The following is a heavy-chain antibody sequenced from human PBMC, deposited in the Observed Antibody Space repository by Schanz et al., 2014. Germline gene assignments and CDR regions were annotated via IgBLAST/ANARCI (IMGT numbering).Heavy chain of an antibody. V-gene: IGHV3-23*01. D-gene: IGHD3-10*01. Sequence: DVHLLESEGGLVQPGGSLRLSCAASEFTFSTDAMSWVRQAPGKGLEWLSVISGSGGSTYYADSVKGRFTISRDNSKNTLYLQMNSLRAEDTAVYYCAKGRFGELSAFDIWGQGTMVTVSS. J-gene: IGHJ3*02. CDR3: AKGRFGELSAFDI. CDR1: EFTFSTDA. CDR2: ISGSGGST.